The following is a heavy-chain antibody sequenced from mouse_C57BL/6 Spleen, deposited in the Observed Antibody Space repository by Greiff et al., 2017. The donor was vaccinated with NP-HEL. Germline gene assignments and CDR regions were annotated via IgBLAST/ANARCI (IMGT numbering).Heavy chain of an antibody. D-gene: IGHD2-14*01. CDR1: GYTFTDYE. J-gene: IGHJ2*01. Sequence: QVQLQQSGAELVRPGASVTLSCKASGYTFTDYEMHWVKQTPVHGLEWIGAIDPETGGTAYNQKFKGKAILTADKSSSTAYMELRSLTSEDSAVYYCTRRGRYGYFDYWGQGTTLTVSS. CDR2: IDPETGGT. V-gene: IGHV1-15*01. CDR3: TRRGRYGYFDY.